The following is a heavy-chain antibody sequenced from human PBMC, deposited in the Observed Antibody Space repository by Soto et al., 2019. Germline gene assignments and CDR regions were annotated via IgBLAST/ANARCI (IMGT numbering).Heavy chain of an antibody. D-gene: IGHD3-9*01. CDR1: GYTFTSYG. CDR3: ARGFDILTGDPNWFDP. J-gene: IGHJ5*02. V-gene: IGHV1-18*01. Sequence: DSVKVSCKASGYTFTSYGVSWVRQAPGQGLEWMGWISAYNGNTNYAQKLQGRVTMTTDTSTSTAYMELRSLRSDDAAVYYCARGFDILTGDPNWFDPWGQGTLVTVSS. CDR2: ISAYNGNT.